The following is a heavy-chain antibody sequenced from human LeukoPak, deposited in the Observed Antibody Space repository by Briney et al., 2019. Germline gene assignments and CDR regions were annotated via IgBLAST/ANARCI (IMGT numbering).Heavy chain of an antibody. Sequence: PGGSLRLSCAASGFTFSNYWMHWVRQAPGRGLVWISRIVGEGSSTIYADSVQGRFTVSRDNAKNTVYLQMNNLGAEDTAVYYCATGPGWYFAYWGQGTLVTVSS. CDR2: IVGEGSST. CDR1: GFTFSNYW. D-gene: IGHD6-19*01. J-gene: IGHJ4*02. V-gene: IGHV3-74*01. CDR3: ATGPGWYFAY.